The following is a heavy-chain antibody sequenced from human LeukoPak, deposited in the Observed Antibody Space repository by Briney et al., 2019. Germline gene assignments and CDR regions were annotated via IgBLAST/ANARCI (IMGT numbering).Heavy chain of an antibody. CDR3: ASSSTGFRF. Sequence: GGSLRLSCAASGFTFSSYWMHWVRQAPGKGLVWVSHINSDGTTVTYADSVKGRFTISRDNAKNTLYLQMNSLRAEDTAVYYCASSSTGFRFWGQGTLVTVSS. J-gene: IGHJ4*02. V-gene: IGHV3-74*01. D-gene: IGHD6-19*01. CDR1: GFTFSSYW. CDR2: INSDGTTV.